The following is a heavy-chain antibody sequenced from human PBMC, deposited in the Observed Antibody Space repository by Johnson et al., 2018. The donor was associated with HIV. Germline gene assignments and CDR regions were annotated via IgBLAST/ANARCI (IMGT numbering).Heavy chain of an antibody. V-gene: IGHV3-53*01. CDR1: GFTVSSKS. CDR2: ILSGGTT. CDR3: ARHGGDSTGWSVVFDL. Sequence: VQLVEFGGGLIQPGGSLRLSCVASGFTVSSKSMSWVRQAPGKGLEWVSLILSGGTTRYADFVKGRFTISRDNSKNIVHLQMNSLRAEDTAVYYCARHGGDSTGWSVVFDLWGQGTMVTVSS. J-gene: IGHJ3*01. D-gene: IGHD6-19*01.